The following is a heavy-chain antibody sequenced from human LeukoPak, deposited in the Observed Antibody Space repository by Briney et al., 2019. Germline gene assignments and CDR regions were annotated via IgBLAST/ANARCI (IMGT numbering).Heavy chain of an antibody. CDR1: GYRFTGYN. J-gene: IGHJ4*02. CDR2: INAENGDT. Sequence: ASVKVSCKASGYRFTGYNIDWVRQAPGQRPEWMGRINAENGDTEYSQKFQGRVTITRGTFASTCYVELSSLRSEDTAVYYCARNQYNVIDSWGQGTLVTVSS. D-gene: IGHD1-14*01. CDR3: ARNQYNVIDS. V-gene: IGHV1-3*01.